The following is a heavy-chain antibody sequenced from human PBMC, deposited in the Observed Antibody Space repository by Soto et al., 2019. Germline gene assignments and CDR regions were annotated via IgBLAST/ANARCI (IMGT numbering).Heavy chain of an antibody. J-gene: IGHJ4*02. Sequence: AGSLRLSCAASRFTFSSYGMHWVRQAPGKGQEWVAVIWYDGSNKYYADSVKGRFTISRDNSKNTLYLQMNSLRAEDTAVYYCARVPPYSGSYHMGFDYWGQGTLVIVSS. CDR3: ARVPPYSGSYHMGFDY. V-gene: IGHV3-33*01. CDR2: IWYDGSNK. CDR1: RFTFSSYG. D-gene: IGHD1-26*01.